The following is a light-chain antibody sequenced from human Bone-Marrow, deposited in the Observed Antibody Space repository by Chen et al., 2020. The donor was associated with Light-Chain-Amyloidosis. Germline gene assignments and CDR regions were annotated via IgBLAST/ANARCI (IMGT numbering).Light chain of an antibody. Sequence: SYVLTQPSSVSVAPGQTATIACGGNNIGSTSVPWYQQTPGQAPLLVVYDDSDRPSGIPERVSGSHSGNTATLTISRVEAGDEADYYCQVWERSSDRPVFGGGTKLTVL. CDR2: DDS. CDR1: NIGSTS. CDR3: QVWERSSDRPV. J-gene: IGLJ3*02. V-gene: IGLV3-21*02.